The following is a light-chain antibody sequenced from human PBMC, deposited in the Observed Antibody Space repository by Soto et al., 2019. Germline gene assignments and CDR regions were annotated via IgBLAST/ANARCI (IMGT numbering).Light chain of an antibody. CDR3: QQYNNWPPIT. V-gene: IGKV3-15*01. J-gene: IGKJ5*01. Sequence: IVMTQSPATLSVSPGERATLSCRASQSVSSNLAWYQQKAGQAPRLLIYGASTRATGIPARFSGSGSGTEFTLTISSLQSEDFAVYHCQQYNNWPPITFGQGTRLEIK. CDR1: QSVSSN. CDR2: GAS.